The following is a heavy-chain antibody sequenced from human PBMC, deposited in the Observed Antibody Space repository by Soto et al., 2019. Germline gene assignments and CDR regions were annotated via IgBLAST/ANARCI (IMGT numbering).Heavy chain of an antibody. CDR1: GFTVSSNY. CDR3: VREHTVTMMGAFDI. CDR2: IYSGGST. V-gene: IGHV3-53*01. J-gene: IGHJ3*02. Sequence: SGGSLRLSCAASGFTVSSNYMSWVRQAPGKGLEWVSVIYSGGSTSYADSVKDRFAISRDNSKNTLYLQMNSLRAEDTAVYYCVREHTVTMMGAFDIWGQGTMVTVSS. D-gene: IGHD4-4*01.